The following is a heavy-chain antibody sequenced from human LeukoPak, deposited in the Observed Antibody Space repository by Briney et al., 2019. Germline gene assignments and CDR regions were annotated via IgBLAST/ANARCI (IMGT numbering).Heavy chain of an antibody. CDR2: IKSKTDGGTT. D-gene: IGHD5-18*01. Sequence: GGSLRLSCAASGFTFSNAWMSWVRQAPGKGLEWVGRIKSKTDGGTTDYAAPVKGRFTISRDDSKNTLYLQMNSLKTEDTAVYYCTSHYLRSYGYPFDYWGQGTLVTVSS. CDR1: GFTFSNAW. V-gene: IGHV3-15*01. J-gene: IGHJ4*02. CDR3: TSHYLRSYGYPFDY.